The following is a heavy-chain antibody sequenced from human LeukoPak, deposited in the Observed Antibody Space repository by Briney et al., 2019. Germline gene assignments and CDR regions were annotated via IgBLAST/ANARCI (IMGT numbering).Heavy chain of an antibody. D-gene: IGHD1-1*01. Sequence: ASVKVSCKASGFSFNNYGISWVRQAPGQGLEWIGWITAYDGDTNYAQKFQDRVTMATDTSTSTASMELWSLRSDDTAVYYCARDYQLPSGPDLFDIWGQGTVVTVSS. CDR1: GFSFNNYG. V-gene: IGHV1-18*01. J-gene: IGHJ3*02. CDR2: ITAYDGDT. CDR3: ARDYQLPSGPDLFDI.